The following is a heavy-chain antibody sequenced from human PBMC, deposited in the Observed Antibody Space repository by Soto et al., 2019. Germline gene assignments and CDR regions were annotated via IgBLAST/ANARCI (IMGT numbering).Heavy chain of an antibody. J-gene: IGHJ6*02. V-gene: IGHV3-11*04. CDR2: ISSSGSTI. CDR3: ARDGYCISSSCYFLPDV. D-gene: IGHD2-2*03. CDR1: GFTFTDYY. Sequence: GGSLRLSCAASGFTFTDYYMSWIRQAPGKGLEWVSYISSSGSTIYYADSVKGRFTISRDNAKNSLYLQMNSLRDEDMAVYYCARDGYCISSSCYFLPDVWGQGTTVTVSS.